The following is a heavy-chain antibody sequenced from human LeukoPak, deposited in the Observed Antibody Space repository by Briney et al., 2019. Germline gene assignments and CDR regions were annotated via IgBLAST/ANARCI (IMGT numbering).Heavy chain of an antibody. CDR2: IVVGSGHT. J-gene: IGHJ5*02. CDR1: VFTFTSSA. V-gene: IGHV1-58*02. CDR3: AAEITIFGVGYNWFDP. D-gene: IGHD3-3*01. Sequence: TSVKVSCKASVFTFTSSAMQWVRQARGQRLEWIGWIVVGSGHTNYAQKFQERVTNTGDVSTSTAYMKLSSLRFEDTAVYYCAAEITIFGVGYNWFDPWGQGTLVTVSS.